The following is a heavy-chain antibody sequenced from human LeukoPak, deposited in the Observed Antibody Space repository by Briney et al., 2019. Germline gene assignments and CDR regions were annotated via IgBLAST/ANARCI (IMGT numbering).Heavy chain of an antibody. D-gene: IGHD3-22*01. Sequence: QPGGSLRLSCGASGFTFSAYAFNWVRQAPGKGLQWVSYISSTGATIYYADTVKGRFTISRDNAKNSLYLQMTSLRAEDTAVYYCARVRHYYDSSGYEVFWFDHWGQGTLVTVSS. CDR1: GFTFSAYA. V-gene: IGHV3-48*01. CDR2: ISSTGATI. J-gene: IGHJ5*02. CDR3: ARVRHYYDSSGYEVFWFDH.